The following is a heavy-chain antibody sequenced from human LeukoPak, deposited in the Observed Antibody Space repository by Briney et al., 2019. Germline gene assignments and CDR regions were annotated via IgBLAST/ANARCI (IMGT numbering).Heavy chain of an antibody. J-gene: IGHJ6*03. CDR3: ARGWYRPYYYYMDV. V-gene: IGHV1-2*02. D-gene: IGHD6-13*01. CDR2: INPNSGVT. Sequence: ASVKVPCKASGYTFTDYFMHWVRQAPGQGLEWMGWINPNSGVTNYAQNFQGRVTMTRDTSITTAYMELSRPRSDDTAVYYCARGWYRPYYYYMDVWGKGTTVTVSS. CDR1: GYTFTDYF.